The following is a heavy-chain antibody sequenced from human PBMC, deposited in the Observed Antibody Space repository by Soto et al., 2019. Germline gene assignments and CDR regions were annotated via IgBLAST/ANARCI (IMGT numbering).Heavy chain of an antibody. CDR3: ARSGLDAFDI. D-gene: IGHD3-10*01. CDR1: GGSFSGYY. J-gene: IGHJ3*02. CDR2: INHSGST. V-gene: IGHV4-34*01. Sequence: QVQLQQWGAGLLKPSETLSLTCAVYGGSFSGYYWSWIRQPPGKGLEWIGEINHSGSTNYNPSLRSRVTISVDTSKNQFSLKLSSVTAADTAVYYCARSGLDAFDIWGQVTMVTVSS.